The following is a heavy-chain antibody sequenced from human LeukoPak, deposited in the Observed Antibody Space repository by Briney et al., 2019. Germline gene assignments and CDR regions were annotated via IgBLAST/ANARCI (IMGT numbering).Heavy chain of an antibody. CDR2: WTPSGST. J-gene: IGHJ4*02. CDR1: GLSISSYY. CDR3: ARHSDSGGYPFDY. D-gene: IGHD3-22*01. Sequence: SSETLSLTCTVSGLSISSYYWSWIRQSPEKGLEWIGYWTPSGSTNYKPSLKSRVTISVDTSKNQFSLKLSSVTAADTAVYYCARHSDSGGYPFDYWGQGTLVTVSS. V-gene: IGHV4-59*01.